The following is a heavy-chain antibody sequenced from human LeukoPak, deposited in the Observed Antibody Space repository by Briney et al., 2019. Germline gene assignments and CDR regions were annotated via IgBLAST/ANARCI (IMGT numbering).Heavy chain of an antibody. CDR3: ARHLSIAARPDFDY. CDR2: ISGSGGST. Sequence: GGSLRLSCAASGFTFSSYAMSWVRQAPGKGLEWVSSISGSGGSTYYSDSVKGRFTISRDNSKNTLYLQMNSLRAEDTAVYYCARHLSIAARPDFDYWGQGTLVTVSS. CDR1: GFTFSSYA. V-gene: IGHV3-23*01. J-gene: IGHJ4*02. D-gene: IGHD6-6*01.